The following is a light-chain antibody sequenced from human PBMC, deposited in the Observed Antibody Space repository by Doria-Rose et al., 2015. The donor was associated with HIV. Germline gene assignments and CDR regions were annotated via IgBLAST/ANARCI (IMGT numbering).Light chain of an antibody. CDR1: HDISNY. CDR3: LQHNSYPRT. CDR2: DTS. V-gene: IGKV1-17*03. J-gene: IGKJ1*01. Sequence: MTQSPPAMSASVGDRVTITCRASHDISNYLAWYQQKPGKAPKRLIYDTSSLHSGVPSRFSGSGSGTEFTLTISSLQPEDFATYYCLQHNSYPRTFGQGTKVDIK.